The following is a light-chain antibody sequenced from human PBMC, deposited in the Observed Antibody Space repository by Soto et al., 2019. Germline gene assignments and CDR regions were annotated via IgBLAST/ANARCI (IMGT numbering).Light chain of an antibody. V-gene: IGKV3-15*01. Sequence: EIVLTQSPGTLSLSPGERATLSCRASQSVGRSLAWYQQKPGXXXXXXXXXTXXRXTGVQARFSGSRSGTEFTLTINSLQSEDFAVYYCQRYNNWPLTFGGGTKV. CDR2: XTX. CDR3: QRYNNWPLT. J-gene: IGKJ4*01. CDR1: QSVGRS.